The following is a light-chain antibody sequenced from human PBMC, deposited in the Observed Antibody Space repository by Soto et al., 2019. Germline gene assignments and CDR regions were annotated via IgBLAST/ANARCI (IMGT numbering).Light chain of an antibody. Sequence: EIVLKQSPGTLSLSPGERATLSCRASQSTSSNYLAWYHQNPGQAPRLLIYGASSRATGIPDRYSGSGSRKDFALTISRLEPEDSAIYYCQLYGGGTFGQGTKGKIK. CDR2: GAS. CDR1: QSTSSNY. J-gene: IGKJ1*01. CDR3: QLYGGGT. V-gene: IGKV3-20*01.